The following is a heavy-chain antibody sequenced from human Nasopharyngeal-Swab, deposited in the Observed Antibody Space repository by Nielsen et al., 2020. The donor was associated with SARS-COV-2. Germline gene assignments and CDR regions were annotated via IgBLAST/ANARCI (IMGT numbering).Heavy chain of an antibody. V-gene: IGHV3-53*01. CDR3: ARDLGGGYCTTTNCPGS. D-gene: IGHD2-2*01. Sequence: PGGSLRLSCAVSGLTVSSTYMSWVRQAPGKGLEWVSVTEIGGTTHYADSVKGRFSISRDSSTNTLYLQMNNVRAEDTAVYYCARDLGGGYCTTTNCPGSWGQGTLVTVSS. J-gene: IGHJ1*01. CDR1: GLTVSSTY. CDR2: TEIGGTT.